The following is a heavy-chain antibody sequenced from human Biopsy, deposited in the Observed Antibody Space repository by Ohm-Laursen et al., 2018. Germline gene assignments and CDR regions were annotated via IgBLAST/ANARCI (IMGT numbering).Heavy chain of an antibody. CDR2: IVPVLGHL. CDR1: GGPSSNYA. V-gene: IGHV1-69*04. Sequence: SVKVSCKASGGPSSNYAFSWVRQAPGQGLEWVGRIVPVLGHLNYAQRFQGRVSITADKSTSYVFMELSRLTSGDTAVYYCAADADGYYTEFDYWGPGTLVTVSS. J-gene: IGHJ4*02. D-gene: IGHD3-3*01. CDR3: AADADGYYTEFDY.